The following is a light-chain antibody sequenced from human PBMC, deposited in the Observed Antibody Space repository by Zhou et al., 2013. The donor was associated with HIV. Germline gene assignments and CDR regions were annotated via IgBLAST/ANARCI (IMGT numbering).Light chain of an antibody. CDR2: WPL. CDR1: QSLLHSNGYSY. J-gene: IGKJ1*01. V-gene: IGKV2-28*01. Sequence: DIVMTQSPLSLPVILGEAASISCRSSQSLLHSNGYSYLDWYVQKPGQSPKLLMYWPLVGPSGVPDRISGRWSRHSILRLRKSARVEAGGSWFGFITCMTXSQLVTF. CDR3: MTXSQLVT.